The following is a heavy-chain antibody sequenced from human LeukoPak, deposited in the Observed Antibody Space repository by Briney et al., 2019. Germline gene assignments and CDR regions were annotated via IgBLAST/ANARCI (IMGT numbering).Heavy chain of an antibody. CDR3: ARARPYYYDSSGYYILGAFDI. D-gene: IGHD3-22*01. Sequence: GGSLRLSCAASGFTFSNYAMSWVRQAPGKGLEWVAVISYDGSNKYYADSVKGRFTISRDNSKNTLYLQMNSLRAEDTAVYYCARARPYYYDSSGYYILGAFDIWGRGTMVTVSS. CDR1: GFTFSNYA. CDR2: ISYDGSNK. V-gene: IGHV3-30-3*01. J-gene: IGHJ3*02.